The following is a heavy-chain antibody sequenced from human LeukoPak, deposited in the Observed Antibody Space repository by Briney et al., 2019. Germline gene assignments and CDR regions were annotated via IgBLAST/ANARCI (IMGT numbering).Heavy chain of an antibody. D-gene: IGHD4-17*01. V-gene: IGHV5-51*01. CDR1: GYSFTSYW. Sequence: GESLKISCKGSGYSFTSYWIGWVRQMPGKGLEWMGIIYPGDSDTRYSPSFQGQVTISADKSISTAYLQWSSLKASDTAMYYCARLRASHFANDYGAPGWFDPWGQGTLVTVSS. J-gene: IGHJ5*02. CDR2: IYPGDSDT. CDR3: ARLRASHFANDYGAPGWFDP.